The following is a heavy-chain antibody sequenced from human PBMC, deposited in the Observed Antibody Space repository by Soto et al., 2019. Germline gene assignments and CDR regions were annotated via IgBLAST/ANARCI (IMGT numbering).Heavy chain of an antibody. CDR3: TRLIGNSWLDS. V-gene: IGHV6-1*01. Sequence: PSQTLALTCAISGDSVSTNSATWDWIRQSPSRGLEWLGRTYYRSNWYTDYAVSVKGRVTISPDTSNNQLSLQLNSVTPDDTAVYYCTRLIGNSWLDSWGQGTLVTVSS. CDR1: GDSVSTNSAT. CDR2: TYYRSNWYT. J-gene: IGHJ5*01. D-gene: IGHD2-8*01.